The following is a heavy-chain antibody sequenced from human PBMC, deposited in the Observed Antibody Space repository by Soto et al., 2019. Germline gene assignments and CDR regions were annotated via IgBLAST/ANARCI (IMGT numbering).Heavy chain of an antibody. CDR2: INPNSGGT. D-gene: IGHD2-15*01. CDR1: GYTFTGYY. Sequence: QVQLVQSGAEVKKPGASVKVSCKASGYTFTGYYMHWVRQAPGQGLEWMGWINPNSGGTNYAQKFQGWVTMTRDTSISTAYMELSRLRSDDTAVYYCARDAGLFHGGRGFDLWGRGTLVTVSS. CDR3: ARDAGLFHGGRGFDL. V-gene: IGHV1-2*04. J-gene: IGHJ2*01.